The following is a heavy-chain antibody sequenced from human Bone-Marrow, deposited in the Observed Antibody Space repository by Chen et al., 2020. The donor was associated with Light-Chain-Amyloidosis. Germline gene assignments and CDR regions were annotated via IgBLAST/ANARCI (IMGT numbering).Heavy chain of an antibody. J-gene: IGHJ4*02. Sequence: VHLEQSRPEVKKRGESLKISCKGSGYTFPNYWIGWVRQMPGKGLEWMGVIYPDDSDARYSPSFEGQVTISADKSITTAYLQWRSLKASDTAMYYCARRRDGYNFDYWGQGTLVTVSS. CDR2: IYPDDSDA. CDR3: ARRRDGYNFDY. CDR1: GYTFPNYW. D-gene: IGHD5-12*01. V-gene: IGHV5-51*01.